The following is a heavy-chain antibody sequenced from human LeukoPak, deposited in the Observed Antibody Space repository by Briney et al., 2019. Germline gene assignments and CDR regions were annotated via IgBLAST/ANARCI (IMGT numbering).Heavy chain of an antibody. CDR1: GGSFSGYY. Sequence: TSETLSFTCAVYGGSFSGYYWSWIRQPPGKGLEWIGYIYHSGSTYYNPSLKSRVTISVDRSKNQFSLKLSSVTAADTAVYYCARGYGGLRKYYLDYWGQGTLVTVSS. V-gene: IGHV4-34*01. CDR2: IYHSGST. D-gene: IGHD4-23*01. J-gene: IGHJ4*02. CDR3: ARGYGGLRKYYLDY.